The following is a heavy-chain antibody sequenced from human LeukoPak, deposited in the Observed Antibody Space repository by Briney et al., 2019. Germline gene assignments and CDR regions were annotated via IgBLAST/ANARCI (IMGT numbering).Heavy chain of an antibody. CDR1: GLNFNNYA. Sequence: GGSPRLSCAASGLNFNNYAMSWVRQAPGKGLEWVSVISGNSATTYYADSVKGRFTTSRDNSRNTVDLHMNNLRVEDTAKYYCAMGPDTALVKNYYMDVWGTGTTVTISS. V-gene: IGHV3-23*01. CDR2: ISGNSATT. D-gene: IGHD5-18*01. CDR3: AMGPDTALVKNYYMDV. J-gene: IGHJ6*03.